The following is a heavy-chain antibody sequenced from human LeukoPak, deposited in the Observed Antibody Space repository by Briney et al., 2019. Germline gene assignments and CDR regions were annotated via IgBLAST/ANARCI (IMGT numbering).Heavy chain of an antibody. D-gene: IGHD3-10*01. J-gene: IGHJ5*02. CDR3: AKERGNYYGSFAP. V-gene: IGHV3-9*01. CDR1: GFTFDDYA. CDR2: ISWNSGRK. Sequence: GRSLRLSCAASGFTFDDYAMHWVRQAPGKGLEWVSGISWNSGRKTYADSVKGRFTISRDNAKNSLFLQMNSLRAEDTALYYCAKERGNYYGSFAPWGQGTLVTVSS.